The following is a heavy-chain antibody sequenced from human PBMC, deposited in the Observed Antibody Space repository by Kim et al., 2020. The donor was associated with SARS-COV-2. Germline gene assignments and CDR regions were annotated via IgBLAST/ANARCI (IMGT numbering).Heavy chain of an antibody. D-gene: IGHD3-10*01. CDR3: ASARVGPYYGSGNSDY. V-gene: IGHV5-10-1*01. CDR1: GYSFTSYW. J-gene: IGHJ4*02. CDR2: IDPSDSYT. Sequence: GESLKISCKGSGYSFTSYWISWVRQMPGKGLEWMGRIDPSDSYTNYSPSFQGHVTISADKSISTAYLQWSSLKASDTAMYYCASARVGPYYGSGNSDYWGQGTLVTVSS.